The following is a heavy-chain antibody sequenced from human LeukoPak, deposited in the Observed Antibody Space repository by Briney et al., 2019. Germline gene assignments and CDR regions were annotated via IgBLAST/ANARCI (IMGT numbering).Heavy chain of an antibody. Sequence: PGGSLRLSCSVSGFTFSRNNMRWVRHVQGKGLEYVSAISYNGDSTYYVDSEKGRLTISRDNSKYTLDLQMSSLRPEDTAVYYCVSDRETQEQIWGPGTLVTVSS. J-gene: IGHJ3*02. CDR1: GFTFSRNN. CDR3: VSDRETQEQI. CDR2: ISYNGDST. V-gene: IGHV3-64D*09. D-gene: IGHD1-26*01.